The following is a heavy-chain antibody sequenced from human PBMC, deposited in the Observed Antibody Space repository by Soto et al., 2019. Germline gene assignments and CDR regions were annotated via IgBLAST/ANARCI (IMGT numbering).Heavy chain of an antibody. CDR1: GFTFSNAW. D-gene: IGHD6-19*01. Sequence: GSLRLSCAASGFTFSNAWMSWVGRAPGKGLEWVGRIKSKTDGGTTDYAAPVKGRFTISRDDSKNTLYLQMNSLKTEDTAVYYCTTYYSSGWAYWGQGTLVTVSS. V-gene: IGHV3-15*01. J-gene: IGHJ4*02. CDR2: IKSKTDGGTT. CDR3: TTYYSSGWAY.